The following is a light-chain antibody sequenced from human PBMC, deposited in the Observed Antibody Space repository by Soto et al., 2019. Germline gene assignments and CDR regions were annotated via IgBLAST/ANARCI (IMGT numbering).Light chain of an antibody. V-gene: IGKV1-5*03. J-gene: IGKJ1*01. Sequence: DIQMTQSPSTLSASVGYRVTITCGASQSISSWLAWYQQKPGKAPKLLIYKASSLESGVPSRFSGSGSGTEFTLTISSLQPDDFETYYCQQYNSYPRTFGQGTMVDIK. CDR3: QQYNSYPRT. CDR1: QSISSW. CDR2: KAS.